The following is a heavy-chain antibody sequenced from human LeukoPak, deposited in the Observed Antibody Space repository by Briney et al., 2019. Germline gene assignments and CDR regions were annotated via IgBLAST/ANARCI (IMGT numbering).Heavy chain of an antibody. D-gene: IGHD4/OR15-4a*01. Sequence: SETLSLTCGVYGDSFSGYYWSWIRQPPRKGLEWIGEINPSGGTNYKPSLKSRVLISIDTSKNQFSLKLSSVTAADTAVYYCVRAALGVPDYYFDYWGQGTLVIVSS. CDR3: VRAALGVPDYYFDY. J-gene: IGHJ4*02. CDR2: INPSGGT. V-gene: IGHV4-34*01. CDR1: GDSFSGYY.